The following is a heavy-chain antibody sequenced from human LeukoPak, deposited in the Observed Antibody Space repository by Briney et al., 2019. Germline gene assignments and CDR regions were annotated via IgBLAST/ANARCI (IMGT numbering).Heavy chain of an antibody. CDR1: GFTVSSNY. D-gene: IGHD2-2*01. Sequence: PGGSLRLSCAASGFTVSSNYTSWVRQAPGKGLEWVSVIYSGGSTYYADSVKGRFTISRDNSKNTLYLQMNSLRAEDTAVYYCARERTYCSSTSCYNWFDPWGQGTLVTVSS. V-gene: IGHV3-66*02. CDR2: IYSGGST. J-gene: IGHJ5*02. CDR3: ARERTYCSSTSCYNWFDP.